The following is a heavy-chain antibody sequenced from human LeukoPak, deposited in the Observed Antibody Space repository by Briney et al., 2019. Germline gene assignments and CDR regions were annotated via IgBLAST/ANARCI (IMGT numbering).Heavy chain of an antibody. J-gene: IGHJ4*02. CDR2: IHHSGST. V-gene: IGHV4-38-2*01. CDR1: GYSISSGYY. D-gene: IGHD6-6*01. CDR3: ARAHIAARPF. Sequence: SETLSLTCAVSGYSISSGYYWGWIRQPPGKGLKWIGSIHHSGSTYYSPSLKSRVTISLDTSKNQFSLKLSSVTAADTAAYYCARAHIAARPFWGQGTLVTVSS.